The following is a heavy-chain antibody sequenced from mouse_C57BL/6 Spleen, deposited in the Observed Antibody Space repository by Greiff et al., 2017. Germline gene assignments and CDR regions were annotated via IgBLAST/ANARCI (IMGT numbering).Heavy chain of an antibody. D-gene: IGHD1-1*01. CDR1: GYTFTSYW. Sequence: QVQLQQPGAELVMPGASVKLSCKASGYTFTSYWMHWVKQRPGQGLEWIGEIDPSDSYTNYNQKFNGKSTLTVDKSSSTAYMQLSSLTSEDSAVYYCARGGSSPLYAMDYWGQGTSVTVSS. V-gene: IGHV1-69*01. CDR2: IDPSDSYT. J-gene: IGHJ4*01. CDR3: ARGGSSPLYAMDY.